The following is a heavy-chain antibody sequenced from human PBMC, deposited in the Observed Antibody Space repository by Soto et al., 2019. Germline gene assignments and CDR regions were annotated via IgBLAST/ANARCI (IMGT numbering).Heavy chain of an antibody. CDR2: AYWDDGK. CDR1: GFSLRTYGMA. J-gene: IGHJ4*02. CDR3: AHILKVDGVWYTFDY. Sequence: QITLKESGPALVKPTQTLTLTCTFSGFSLRTYGMAVGWIRQPPGKALEWLALAYWDDGKHYSPSLQSRRTITKDTSKNQVVLTRTNMDPVATATHYWAHILKVDGVWYTFDYWGQGILVTVSS. V-gene: IGHV2-5*02. D-gene: IGHD2-8*01.